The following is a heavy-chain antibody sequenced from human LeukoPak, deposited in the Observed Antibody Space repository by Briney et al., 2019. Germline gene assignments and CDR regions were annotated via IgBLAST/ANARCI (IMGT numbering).Heavy chain of an antibody. CDR2: INQDGSEE. CDR3: VRDGGVSGYDLLDY. CDR1: GFTFSNYW. Sequence: GGALRLSCAASGFTFSNYWMTWVRQAPGKGLEWVAHINQDGSEEHYMDSAKARFTISRDNAKNSLSLQMNSLRAEDTAVYYCVRDGGVSGYDLLDYWGQGTLVTVSS. V-gene: IGHV3-7*01. D-gene: IGHD5-12*01. J-gene: IGHJ4*02.